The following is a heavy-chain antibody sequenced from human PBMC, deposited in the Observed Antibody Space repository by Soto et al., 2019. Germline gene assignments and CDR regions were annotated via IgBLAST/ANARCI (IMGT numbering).Heavy chain of an antibody. V-gene: IGHV1-18*01. D-gene: IGHD3-10*01. CDR2: ISPYNGNT. CDR3: ARDFGRIDP. CDR1: GYTFTSYA. Sequence: QVQLVQSGAEVKKPGASVNVSCKASGYTFTSYAFSWVRQAPGQGLEWMGWISPYNGNTVYAQSLQGRMTMTTDTSARTAYMQLRSRRSEDTAVYYCARDFGRIDPWGQGTLVTVSS. J-gene: IGHJ5*02.